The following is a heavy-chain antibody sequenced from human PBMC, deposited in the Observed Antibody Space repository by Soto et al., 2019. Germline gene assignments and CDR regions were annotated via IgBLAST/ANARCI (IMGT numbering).Heavy chain of an antibody. J-gene: IGHJ4*02. Sequence: PSETLSLTCTVSGGSIGSSSYYWGWIRQPPGKGLEWIGSIYYSGSTYYNPSLKSRVTISVDTSKNQFSLKLSSVTAADTAVYYCASLPFVHYYDSSGYPTDDYWGQGTLVTVSS. D-gene: IGHD3-22*01. V-gene: IGHV4-39*01. CDR3: ASLPFVHYYDSSGYPTDDY. CDR1: GGSIGSSSYY. CDR2: IYYSGST.